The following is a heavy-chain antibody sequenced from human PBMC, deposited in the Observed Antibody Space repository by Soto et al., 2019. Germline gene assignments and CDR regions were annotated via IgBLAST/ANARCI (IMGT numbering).Heavy chain of an antibody. D-gene: IGHD3-3*01. CDR3: ARGVLEWLLRDSYYYYMDV. CDR2: IDDTGST. J-gene: IGHJ6*03. V-gene: IGHV4-59*01. Sequence: QVQLQESGPGLVKPSETLSLTCTVSGDSISSSYWNWIRQAPGKGLEWIGYIDDTGSTNYNHSLMSRVTLAVDPSNNQYSLKLSSVTAADTAVYYCARGVLEWLLRDSYYYYMDVWGKGTTVTVSS. CDR1: GDSISSSY.